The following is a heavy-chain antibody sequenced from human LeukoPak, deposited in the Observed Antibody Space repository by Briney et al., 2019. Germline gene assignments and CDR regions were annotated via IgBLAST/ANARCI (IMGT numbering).Heavy chain of an antibody. CDR1: GDSLSSNSAA. V-gene: IGHV6-1*01. J-gene: IGHJ6*02. D-gene: IGHD1-26*01. Sequence: SQTLSLTCAVSGDSLSSNSAAWNWIRQSPSRGLEWLVRTYYKSKLYNDYAVSVKGRITINSDTSKNQFSLQLNSVTPEDTAVYYCTKTGVGSGSHYYYYGMDDWGQGTTVTVSS. CDR3: TKTGVGSGSHYYYYGMDD. CDR2: TYYKSKLYN.